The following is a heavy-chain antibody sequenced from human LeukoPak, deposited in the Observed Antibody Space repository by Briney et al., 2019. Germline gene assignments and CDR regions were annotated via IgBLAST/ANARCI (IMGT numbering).Heavy chain of an antibody. CDR3: ASVSCGGDCYAENFDY. CDR1: GFTFSSYA. J-gene: IGHJ4*02. V-gene: IGHV3-64*01. CDR2: ISSNGGST. D-gene: IGHD2-21*02. Sequence: GGSLRLSCAASGFTFSSYAMHWVRQAPGKGLEYVSAISSNGGSTYYANSVKGRFTISRDNSKNTLYLQMGSLRAEDTALYYCASVSCGGDCYAENFDYWGQGTLVTVSS.